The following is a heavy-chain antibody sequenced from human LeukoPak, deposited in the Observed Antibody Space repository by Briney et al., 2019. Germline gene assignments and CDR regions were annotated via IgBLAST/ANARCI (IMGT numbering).Heavy chain of an antibody. CDR2: ISSSSSYI. CDR1: GFTFSSYT. Sequence: PGGSLRLSCAASGFTFSSYTMNWVRQAPGKGLEWVSSISSSSSYIYYADSLKGRFTISRDNSKNTLYLQMNSLRAEDTAVYYCAKDRSYGSFDYWGQGTLVTVSS. D-gene: IGHD5-18*01. V-gene: IGHV3-21*01. J-gene: IGHJ4*02. CDR3: AKDRSYGSFDY.